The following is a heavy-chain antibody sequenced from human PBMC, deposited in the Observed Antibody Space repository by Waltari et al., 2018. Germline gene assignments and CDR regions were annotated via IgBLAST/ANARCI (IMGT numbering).Heavy chain of an antibody. CDR3: ARVLLGCSYTSCYLDN. Sequence: QVQLQESGPGLVKPSGTLSLTCAVSGDSISRSDWWNWVRQSPGKGLEWIGEISHYGTTKYNPSRKGRVTISLDTSKNHFSLNLSSVTAADTAVYYCARVLLGCSYTSCYLDNWGPGTLVTVSP. CDR1: GDSISRSDW. J-gene: IGHJ4*02. V-gene: IGHV4-4*02. D-gene: IGHD2-2*01. CDR2: ISHYGTT.